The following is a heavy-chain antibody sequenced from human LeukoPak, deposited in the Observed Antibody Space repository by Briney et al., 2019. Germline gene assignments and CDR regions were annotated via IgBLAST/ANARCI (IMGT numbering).Heavy chain of an antibody. CDR1: GGSFSGYY. CDR2: INHSGST. D-gene: IGHD6-6*01. J-gene: IGHJ6*03. Sequence: SETLSLTCAVYGGSFSGYYWSWIRQPPGKGLEWIGEINHSGSTNYNPSLKSRDTISVDTSKNQFSLKLSSVTAADTAVYYCARGEVWGQLESYYYYYYYTDVWGKGTTVTLSS. CDR3: ARGEVWGQLESYYYYYYYTDV. V-gene: IGHV4-34*01.